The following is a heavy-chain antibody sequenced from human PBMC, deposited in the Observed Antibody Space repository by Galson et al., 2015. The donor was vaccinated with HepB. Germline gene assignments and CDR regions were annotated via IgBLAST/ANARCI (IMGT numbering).Heavy chain of an antibody. CDR2: IKEDGSEK. CDR3: ARPGGGHEYLHQ. Sequence: SLRLSCAASGFTFSYSWMTWVRQAPGKGLEWVANIKEDGSEKKYLDSVKGRFTISRDNAKNSLFLQMITLRPEDTAVYYCARPGGGHEYLHQWGQGTLVTVSS. J-gene: IGHJ1*01. CDR1: GFTFSYSW. D-gene: IGHD2-15*01. V-gene: IGHV3-7*03.